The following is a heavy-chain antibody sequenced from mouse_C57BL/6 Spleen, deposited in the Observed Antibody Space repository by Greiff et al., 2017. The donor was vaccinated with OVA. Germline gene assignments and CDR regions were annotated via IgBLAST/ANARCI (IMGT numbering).Heavy chain of an antibody. J-gene: IGHJ1*03. V-gene: IGHV1-18*01. Sequence: VQLKQSGPELVKPGASVKIPCKASGYTFTDYNMDWVKQSHGKSLEWIGDINPNNGGTIYNQKFKGKATLTVDKSSSTAYMELRSLTSEDTAVYYCARSPLLYGSSPHWYFDVWGTGTTVTVSS. CDR2: INPNNGGT. D-gene: IGHD1-1*01. CDR3: ARSPLLYGSSPHWYFDV. CDR1: GYTFTDYN.